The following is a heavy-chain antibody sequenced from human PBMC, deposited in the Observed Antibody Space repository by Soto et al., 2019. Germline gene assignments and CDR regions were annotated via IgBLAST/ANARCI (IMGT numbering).Heavy chain of an antibody. CDR3: ASPSSSGWYYYYYYGMDV. CDR1: GGSISSSSYY. V-gene: IGHV4-39*01. CDR2: NYYSGST. D-gene: IGHD6-19*01. J-gene: IGHJ6*02. Sequence: PSETLSLTCTFPGGSISSSSYYWGWIRQPPGKWQEWIGSNYYSGSTYYNPSLKNRVTKSVDTSKNQISLKLSPVTAADNAVKYCASPSSSGWYYYYYYGMDVWGQGTTVT.